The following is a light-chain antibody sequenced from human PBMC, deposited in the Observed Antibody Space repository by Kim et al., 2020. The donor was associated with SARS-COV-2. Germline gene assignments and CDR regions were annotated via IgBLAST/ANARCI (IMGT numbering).Light chain of an antibody. CDR1: QSISNY. V-gene: IGKV1-39*01. Sequence: DIQMTQYPSSLSASVGDRVTITCRASQSISNYLNWYQQKPGKAPDLLIYAASTLQSGVPSRFSGSVSGTDFTLTISSLQPEDFATYYWQQSYTTPPFTFGQGTKLEI. J-gene: IGKJ2*01. CDR3: QQSYTTPPFT. CDR2: AAS.